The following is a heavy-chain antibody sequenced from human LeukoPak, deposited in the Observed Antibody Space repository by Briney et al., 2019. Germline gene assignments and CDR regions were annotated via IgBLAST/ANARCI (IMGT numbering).Heavy chain of an antibody. Sequence: PSQTLSLTCAVSGGSISSGGYSWSWIRQPPGKGLEWIGEINHSGSTNYNPSLKSRVTISVDTSKNQFSLKLSSVTAADTAVYYCARGPLDDYWGQGTLVTVSS. D-gene: IGHD3-3*01. CDR2: INHSGST. CDR3: ARGPLDDY. V-gene: IGHV4-30-2*01. CDR1: GGSISSGGYS. J-gene: IGHJ4*02.